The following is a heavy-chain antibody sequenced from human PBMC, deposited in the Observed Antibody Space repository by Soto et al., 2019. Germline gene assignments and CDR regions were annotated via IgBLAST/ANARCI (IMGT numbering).Heavy chain of an antibody. CDR1: GFTFSSYA. Sequence: GSLRLSCAASGFTFSSYAMSWVRQAPGKGLEWVSAISGSGGSTYYADSVKGRFTISRDNSKNTLYLQMNSLRAEDTAVYYCAKDDGRYNWNQHFDFWGRGTLVTVSS. J-gene: IGHJ4*02. CDR3: AKDDGRYNWNQHFDF. V-gene: IGHV3-23*01. CDR2: ISGSGGST. D-gene: IGHD1-20*01.